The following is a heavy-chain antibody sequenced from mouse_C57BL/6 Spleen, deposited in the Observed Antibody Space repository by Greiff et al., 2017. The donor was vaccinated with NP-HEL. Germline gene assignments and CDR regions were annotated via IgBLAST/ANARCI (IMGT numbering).Heavy chain of an antibody. CDR1: GYSFTGYF. Sequence: EVQLQQSGPELVKPGDSVKISCKASGYSFTGYFMNWVMQSHGKSLEWIGRINPYNGDTFYNQKFKGKATLTVDKSSSTAHMELRSLTSEDSAVYYCARGTYYYGSSYGYFDVWGTGTTVTVSS. V-gene: IGHV1-20*01. CDR2: INPYNGDT. D-gene: IGHD1-1*01. J-gene: IGHJ1*03. CDR3: ARGTYYYGSSYGYFDV.